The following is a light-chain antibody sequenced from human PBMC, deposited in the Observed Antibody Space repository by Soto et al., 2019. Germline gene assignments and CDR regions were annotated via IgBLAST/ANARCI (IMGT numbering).Light chain of an antibody. CDR3: QQYGSSPIT. Sequence: MSQSPATLSVSLGERATLSCRASQSVSSNLAWYQQKPGLAPRLLIYGASSRATGIPDRFSGAGSGTDFTLTISRLEPEDFAVYYCQQYGSSPITFGQGTRLENK. J-gene: IGKJ5*01. CDR2: GAS. V-gene: IGKV3-20*01. CDR1: QSVSSN.